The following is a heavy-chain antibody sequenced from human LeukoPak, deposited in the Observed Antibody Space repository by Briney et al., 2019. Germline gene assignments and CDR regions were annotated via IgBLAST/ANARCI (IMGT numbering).Heavy chain of an antibody. Sequence: SETLSLTCTVSGGSISSGDYYWSWIRQPPGKGLEWIGYIYYSGSTYYNPSLKSRVTISVDTSKNQFSLKLSSVTAADTAVYYCASPTNAYDSSGYYPGGAFDIWGQGTMVTVSS. CDR2: IYYSGST. V-gene: IGHV4-30-4*01. CDR3: ASPTNAYDSSGYYPGGAFDI. D-gene: IGHD3-22*01. J-gene: IGHJ3*02. CDR1: GGSISSGDYY.